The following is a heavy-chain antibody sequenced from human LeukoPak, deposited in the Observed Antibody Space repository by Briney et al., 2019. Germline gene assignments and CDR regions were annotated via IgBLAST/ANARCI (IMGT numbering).Heavy chain of an antibody. D-gene: IGHD3-10*01. J-gene: IGHJ6*03. V-gene: IGHV1-18*01. CDR2: ISAYNGNT. Sequence: GASVKVSCKASGYTFTTYNINWVRQAPGQGLEWMGWISAYNGNTDYAQKFQGRVTMTTDTSTTTAYMELRSLRSDDTAVYYCGRVGLGSGSSTYYYYYYMDVWGKGTTVTVSS. CDR1: GYTFTTYN. CDR3: GRVGLGSGSSTYYYYYYMDV.